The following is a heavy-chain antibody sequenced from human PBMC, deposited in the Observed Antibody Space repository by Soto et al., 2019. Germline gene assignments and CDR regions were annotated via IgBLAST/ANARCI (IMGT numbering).Heavy chain of an antibody. J-gene: IGHJ4*02. CDR2: IYYSGST. CDR1: GGSISSGGYY. Sequence: SETLSLTCTVSGGSISSGGYYWSWIRQHPGKGLEWIGYIYYSGSTYYNPSLKSRVTISVDTSKNQFSLKLSSVTAADTAVYYCARGPPSYSSSWYTHFDYWGQGTLVTVSS. D-gene: IGHD6-13*01. V-gene: IGHV4-31*03. CDR3: ARGPPSYSSSWYTHFDY.